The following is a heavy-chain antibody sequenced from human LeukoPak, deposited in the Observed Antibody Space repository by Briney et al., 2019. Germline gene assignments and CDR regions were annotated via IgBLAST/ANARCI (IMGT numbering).Heavy chain of an antibody. V-gene: IGHV3-23*01. J-gene: IGHJ4*02. CDR1: GFAFSSYA. CDR3: VKDSGRGIITSYYLDY. D-gene: IGHD3-10*01. CDR2: ISGSGDST. Sequence: PGGSLRLSCAASGFAFSSYAMSWVRQAPGKGLEWVSAISGSGDSTYYADSVKGRFTISRDTSKNTLYLRMNSLRAEDTAVYYCVKDSGRGIITSYYLDYWGQGTLVTVSS.